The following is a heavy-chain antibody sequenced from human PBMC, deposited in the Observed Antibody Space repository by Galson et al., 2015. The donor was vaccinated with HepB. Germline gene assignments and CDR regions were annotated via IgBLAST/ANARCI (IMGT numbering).Heavy chain of an antibody. CDR2: INPNSGGT. V-gene: IGHV1-2*05. CDR3: ARGAGTDKYYFDY. D-gene: IGHD1-1*01. CDR1: GYTFTGYY. Sequence: SVQVSCKASGYTFTGYYMHWVRQAPGQGLEWMGRINPNSGGTNYAQKFQGRVTMTRDTSISTAYMELSRLRSDDTVVYYCARGAGTDKYYFDYWGQGTLVTVSS. J-gene: IGHJ4*02.